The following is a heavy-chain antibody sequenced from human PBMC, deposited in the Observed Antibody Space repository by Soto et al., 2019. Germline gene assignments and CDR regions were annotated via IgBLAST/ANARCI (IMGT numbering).Heavy chain of an antibody. D-gene: IGHD3-22*01. Sequence: PGESLKISCKGSGYSFTSYWIGWVRQMPGKGLEWTGIIYPGDSDTRYSPSFQGQVTISADKSISTAYLQWSSLKASDTAMYYCARQRAYYYDSSGYYDAFDIWGQGTMVTVSS. CDR2: IYPGDSDT. CDR3: ARQRAYYYDSSGYYDAFDI. V-gene: IGHV5-51*01. CDR1: GYSFTSYW. J-gene: IGHJ3*02.